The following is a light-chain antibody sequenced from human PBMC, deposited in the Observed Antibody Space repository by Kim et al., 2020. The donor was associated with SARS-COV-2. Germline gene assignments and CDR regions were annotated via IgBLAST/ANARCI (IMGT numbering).Light chain of an antibody. Sequence: SAGDRVTITCPASQTMPNWLAWYRHKPWKAPKLLIYDVPSLQSGVPSRFSGSGSGTEFTLTLSCLLPDDFATYYGQQNHSYSFWTFAQGTRV. CDR1: QTMPNW. V-gene: IGKV1-5*01. J-gene: IGKJ1*01. CDR3: QQNHSYSFWT. CDR2: DVP.